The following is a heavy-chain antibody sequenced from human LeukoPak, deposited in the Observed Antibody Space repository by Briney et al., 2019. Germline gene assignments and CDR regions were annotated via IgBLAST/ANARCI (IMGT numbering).Heavy chain of an antibody. V-gene: IGHV1-69*13. CDR1: GGTFSSYA. CDR2: IIPIFGTA. D-gene: IGHD3-22*01. J-gene: IGHJ1*01. CDR3: ARHRISTMIHPFQH. Sequence: SVNVSCKASGGTFSSYAISWVRQAPGQGLEWMGGIIPIFGTANYAQKFQGRVTITADESTSTAYMELSSLRSEDTAVYYCARHRISTMIHPFQHWGQGTLVTVSS.